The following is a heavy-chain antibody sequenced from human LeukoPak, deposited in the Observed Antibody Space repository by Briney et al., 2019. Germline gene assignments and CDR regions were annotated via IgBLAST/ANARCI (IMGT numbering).Heavy chain of an antibody. D-gene: IGHD1-26*01. Sequence: GGSLRLSCAASGFTFSDYYMSWIRQAPGKGLEWVSYISSNSYTNYGDSVKGRFTISRDNAKKSLFLQMNSLRAEDTAVYYCARDDMGAFDYWGQGTLVTVSS. CDR1: GFTFSDYY. V-gene: IGHV3-11*05. CDR2: ISSNSYT. J-gene: IGHJ4*02. CDR3: ARDDMGAFDY.